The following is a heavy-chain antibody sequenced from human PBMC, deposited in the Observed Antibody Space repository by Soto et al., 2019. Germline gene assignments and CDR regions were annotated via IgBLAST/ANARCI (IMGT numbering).Heavy chain of an antibody. D-gene: IGHD3-22*01. J-gene: IGHJ4*02. CDR2: IIPIFGTA. CDR3: AREQVPLYYYDSSGYLDY. CDR1: GGTFSSYA. Sequence: SVKVSCKASGGTFSSYAISWVRQAPGQGLEWMGGIIPIFGTANYAQKFQGRVTITADESTSTAYMELSGLRSEDTAVYYCAREQVPLYYYDSSGYLDYWGQGTLVTVPS. V-gene: IGHV1-69*01.